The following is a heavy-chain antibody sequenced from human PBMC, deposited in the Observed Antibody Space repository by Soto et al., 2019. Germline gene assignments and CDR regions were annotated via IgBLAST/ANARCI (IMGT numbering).Heavy chain of an antibody. CDR2: ISPGGGRT. J-gene: IGHJ4*02. CDR1: GFTFSGYS. V-gene: IGHV3-23*01. Sequence: GGSLRLSCATSGFTFSGYSMSWVRQTLGEGLEWVSAISPGGGRTYYADSVKGRFTISRDNSKNTLYLQMNSLREDDTAIYYCAKGSAAARTYYFDKWGQGTLVTVSS. CDR3: AKGSAAARTYYFDK. D-gene: IGHD2-21*01.